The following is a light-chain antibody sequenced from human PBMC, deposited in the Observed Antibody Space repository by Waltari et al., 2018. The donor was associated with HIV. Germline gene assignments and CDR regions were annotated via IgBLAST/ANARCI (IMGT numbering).Light chain of an antibody. J-gene: IGLJ2*01. V-gene: IGLV2-14*01. CDR3: SSFTTSNSLL. Sequence: QSALTQPASVSGSPGQSITVSCTGTSSAVGAYYFVSWYQQTPGIAPKLVIYEVSNRPSGISDRFSGSKSGNTASLTISGLQTEDEADYYCSSFTTSNSLLFGGGTKVTVL. CDR1: SSAVGAYYF. CDR2: EVS.